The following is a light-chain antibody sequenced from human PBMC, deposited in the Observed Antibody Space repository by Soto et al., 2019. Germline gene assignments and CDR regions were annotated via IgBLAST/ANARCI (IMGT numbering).Light chain of an antibody. V-gene: IGKV3-15*01. CDR1: QSVSSN. J-gene: IGKJ1*01. CDR3: QQYNSWPRT. CDR2: GAS. Sequence: DILMTQSPSTLSASVGDRATLSCRASQSVSSNLDWYQQKPGQAPKLLIYGASTRATGIPARFSGSGSGTEFTLTISSLQPEDIAVYYCQQYNSWPRTFGQGTKVDIK.